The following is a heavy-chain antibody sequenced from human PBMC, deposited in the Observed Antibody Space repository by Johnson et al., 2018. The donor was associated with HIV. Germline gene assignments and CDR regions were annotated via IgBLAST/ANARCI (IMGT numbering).Heavy chain of an antibody. CDR2: IYSGGTT. CDR1: GFTVSNNY. V-gene: IGHV3-66*02. Sequence: VQLVESGGGLVQPGGSLRLACAASGFTVSNNYMSWVRQAPGKGLEWVSIIYSGGTTNYADSVKGRFTISRDTSQNTVCLQMNSLRAEDTAVYYCARDRARDAFDVWGQGTMVTVSS. CDR3: ARDRARDAFDV. J-gene: IGHJ3*01.